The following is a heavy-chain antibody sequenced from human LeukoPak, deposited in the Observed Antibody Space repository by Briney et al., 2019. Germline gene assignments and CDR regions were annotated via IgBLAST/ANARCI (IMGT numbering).Heavy chain of an antibody. CDR2: IHTSGST. J-gene: IGHJ4*01. Sequence: SETLSLTCTVSGVSISSYYWSWIRQPAGKGLEWIGRIHTSGSTNYNPSLKSRVTMSVDTPKNQFSLKLSSVTAADTAVYYCAREKYYYDSSGYRFDYWGQGNLVNVSS. CDR1: GVSISSYY. CDR3: AREKYYYDSSGYRFDY. V-gene: IGHV4-4*07. D-gene: IGHD3-22*01.